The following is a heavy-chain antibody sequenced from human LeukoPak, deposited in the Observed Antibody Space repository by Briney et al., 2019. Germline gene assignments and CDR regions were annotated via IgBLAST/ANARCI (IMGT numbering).Heavy chain of an antibody. J-gene: IGHJ4*02. V-gene: IGHV4-39*01. CDR1: GGSISSSSYY. D-gene: IGHD1-26*01. CDR3: ARRLIVVGARSYYFDY. CDR2: IYYSGST. Sequence: SETLSLTCTVSGGSISSSSYYWGWIRQPPGKGLEWIVSIYYSGSTYYNPSLKSRFTISVDTSKNQFSLKLSSVTAADTAVYYCARRLIVVGARSYYFDYWGQGTLVTVSS.